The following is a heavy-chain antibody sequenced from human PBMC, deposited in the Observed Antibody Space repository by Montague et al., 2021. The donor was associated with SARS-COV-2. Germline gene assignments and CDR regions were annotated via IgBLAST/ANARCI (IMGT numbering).Heavy chain of an antibody. CDR3: ARPAPVDTGMLRTWGWFDA. J-gene: IGHJ5*02. CDR1: GGSTNYYF. V-gene: IGHV4-59*01. D-gene: IGHD5-18*01. Sequence: SETLSLTCTVSGGSTNYYFWYWIRQPPGKGLEWMWFRYYSGSRNYNPSLTIRTPISIYRSKNQFALKLRSVTAADTAVYYCARPAPVDTGMLRTWGWFDAWGQGALVTVSS. CDR2: RYYSGSR.